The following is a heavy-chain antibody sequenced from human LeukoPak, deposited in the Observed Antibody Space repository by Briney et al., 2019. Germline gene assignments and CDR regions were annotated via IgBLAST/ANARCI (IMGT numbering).Heavy chain of an antibody. CDR1: GFTFNDYN. CDR3: ARRIWGADSQSHTFDI. V-gene: IGHV3-11*01. Sequence: GGSLRLSCAASGFTFNDYNMGWIRQAPGKGLEWVAYISSGTYYADSVKGRFTISRDNAKNSLYLQMNSLRADDTAVYYCARRIWGADSQSHTFDIWGQGTMVTVSS. D-gene: IGHD3-16*01. CDR2: ISSGT. J-gene: IGHJ3*02.